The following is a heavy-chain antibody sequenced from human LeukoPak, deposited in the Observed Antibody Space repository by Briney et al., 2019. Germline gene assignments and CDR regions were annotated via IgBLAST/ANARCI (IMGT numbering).Heavy chain of an antibody. J-gene: IGHJ4*02. Sequence: PGGSLRLSCEASGFTFGTFWMSWVRQAPGKGLEWVANINQGGETDYVDSVKGRFTIARDNSKNTLYLQMNSLRAEDTAVYYCAKDPYYYDSSGYYYEWSNYFDYWGQGTLVTVSS. D-gene: IGHD3-22*01. CDR1: GFTFGTFW. CDR3: AKDPYYYDSSGYYYEWSNYFDY. V-gene: IGHV3-7*01. CDR2: INQGGET.